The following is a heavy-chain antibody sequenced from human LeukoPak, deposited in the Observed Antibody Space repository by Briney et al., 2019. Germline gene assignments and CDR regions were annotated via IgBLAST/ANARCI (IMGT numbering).Heavy chain of an antibody. V-gene: IGHV3-30*15. Sequence: PGGSLRLSCAASGFTFASYAMHWVRLAPGKGLEWVAVQSSDGSDKFYAASVRGRFTISRDNSKHTLFLQMSSLRAEDTAVCYCARVLTTKQLLFDAFDVWGQGTMVTVSS. CDR2: QSSDGSDK. CDR3: ARVLTTKQLLFDAFDV. D-gene: IGHD6-6*01. J-gene: IGHJ3*01. CDR1: GFTFASYA.